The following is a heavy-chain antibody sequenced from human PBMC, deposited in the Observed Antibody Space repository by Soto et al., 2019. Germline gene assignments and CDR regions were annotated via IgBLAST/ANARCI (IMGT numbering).Heavy chain of an antibody. V-gene: IGHV3-9*01. J-gene: IGHJ4*02. D-gene: IGHD1-26*01. CDR3: AKAPASIVGATTTWDY. Sequence: EVQLVESGGGLVQPGRSLRLSCAASGFTFDDYAMHWVRQAPGKGLEWVSGISWNSGSIGYADSVKGRFTISRDNAKNSLYLQMSSLRAEDTAWYYCAKAPASIVGATTTWDYWGQGTLVTVSS. CDR2: ISWNSGSI. CDR1: GFTFDDYA.